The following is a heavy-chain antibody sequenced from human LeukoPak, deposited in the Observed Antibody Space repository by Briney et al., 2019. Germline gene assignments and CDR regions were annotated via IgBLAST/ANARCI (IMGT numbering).Heavy chain of an antibody. CDR1: GFTFTDYY. CDR3: ARERTPKPYYGSGSYDRYYDH. V-gene: IGHV3-11*04. J-gene: IGHJ4*02. CDR2: ISSSGITI. D-gene: IGHD3-10*01. Sequence: GGSLRLSCAASGFTFTDYYMSWIRQTPGKGLEWVSYISSSGITIYYADSVKGRFTISRDTTKNTLSVQMNSLRADDTAVYYCARERTPKPYYGSGSYDRYYDHWGQGTLVTVSS.